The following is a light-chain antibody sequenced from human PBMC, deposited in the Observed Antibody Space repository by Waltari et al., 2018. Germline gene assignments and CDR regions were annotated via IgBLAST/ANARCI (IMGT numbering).Light chain of an antibody. CDR3: QAWDSTTVV. V-gene: IGLV3-1*01. Sequence: SYELTQPPSVSVSPGQTASITCSGDNLGDKFACWYQQKPGQSPLLVIYQDNNRPPGIPERFSGSNSGNTATLTISGTQAMDEGDYYCQAWDSTTVVFGGGTKLTVL. J-gene: IGLJ2*01. CDR2: QDN. CDR1: NLGDKF.